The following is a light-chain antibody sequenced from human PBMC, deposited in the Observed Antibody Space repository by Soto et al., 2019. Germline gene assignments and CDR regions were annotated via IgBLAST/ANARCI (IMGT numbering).Light chain of an antibody. CDR3: QHYNSYSGA. CDR1: QTISSW. Sequence: DIQMTQSPSTLSGSVGDRVTITCRASQTISSWLAWYQQKPGKAPKLLIYKASTLKSGVPSRFSGSGSGTKFTLTISSLQPDDFATYYCQHYNSYSGAFGQGTKVKLK. CDR2: KAS. V-gene: IGKV1-5*03. J-gene: IGKJ1*01.